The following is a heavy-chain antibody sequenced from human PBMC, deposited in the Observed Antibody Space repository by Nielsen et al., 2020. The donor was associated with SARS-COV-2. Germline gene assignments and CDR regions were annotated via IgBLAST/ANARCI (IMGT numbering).Heavy chain of an antibody. D-gene: IGHD6-19*01. J-gene: IGHJ6*02. CDR1: GGSFSGYY. CDR2: INHSGST. CDR3: ARDSSGWYVPTGYYYGMDV. V-gene: IGHV4-34*01. Sequence: SETLSLTCAVYGGSFSGYYWSWIRQPPGKGLEWIGEINHSGSTNYNPSLKSRVTISVDTSKNQFSLKLSSVTAADTAVYYCARDSSGWYVPTGYYYGMDVWGQGTTVTVSS.